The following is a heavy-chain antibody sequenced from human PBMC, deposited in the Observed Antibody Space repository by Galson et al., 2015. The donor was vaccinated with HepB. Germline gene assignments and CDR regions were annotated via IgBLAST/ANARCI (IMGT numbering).Heavy chain of an antibody. CDR1: GFTFGDYA. V-gene: IGHV3-49*04. Sequence: SLRLSCAASGFTFGDYAMSWVRQAPGKGLEWVGFIRSKDYGGKTEYAASVKGRFTISRDDSKSIAYLQMNSLKTEDTDVYYGTTGYYWGQGTLVTVSS. CDR2: IRSKDYGGKT. J-gene: IGHJ4*02. D-gene: IGHD1-14*01. CDR3: TTGYY.